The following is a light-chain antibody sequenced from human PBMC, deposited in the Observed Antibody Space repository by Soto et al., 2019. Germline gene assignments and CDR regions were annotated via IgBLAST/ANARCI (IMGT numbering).Light chain of an antibody. J-gene: IGKJ3*01. Sequence: DIQMTQSPSSLSASVGDRVTITCQASQDISNYLDWYQQKPGKAPKLLIYDASNMETGVPSRFSGSGSATDFTFTISSLQPEDIATYYCQQYDNLPLFTFGPGTKVEIK. CDR2: DAS. CDR3: QQYDNLPLFT. V-gene: IGKV1-33*01. CDR1: QDISNY.